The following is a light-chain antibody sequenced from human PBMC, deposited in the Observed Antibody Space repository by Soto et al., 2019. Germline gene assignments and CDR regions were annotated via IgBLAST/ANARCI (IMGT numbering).Light chain of an antibody. CDR3: QQYKSFWT. CDR1: QSITTW. V-gene: IGKV1-5*01. CDR2: DAS. Sequence: DIQMTQSPSTLSAPVGDRVTITCRASQSITTWLAWYQQKPGKAPRLLIYDASSLESWVPSRFSGSGSGTEFTLTISSLQSEDFATYYCQQYKSFWTFGQGTKVDI. J-gene: IGKJ1*01.